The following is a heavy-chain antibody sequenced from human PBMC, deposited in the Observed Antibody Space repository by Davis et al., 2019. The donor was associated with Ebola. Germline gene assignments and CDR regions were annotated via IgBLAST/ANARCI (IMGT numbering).Heavy chain of an antibody. CDR3: ARDNSPHYYYGMDV. CDR1: GFTFSGTG. CDR2: INPSGGST. D-gene: IGHD5-18*01. J-gene: IGHJ6*02. Sequence: GESLKISCEASGFTFSGTGMHWVRQAPGQGLEWMGIINPSGGSTSYAQKFQGRVTMTRDTSTSTVYTELSSLRSEDTAVYYCARDNSPHYYYGMDVWGQGTTVTVSS. V-gene: IGHV1-46*01.